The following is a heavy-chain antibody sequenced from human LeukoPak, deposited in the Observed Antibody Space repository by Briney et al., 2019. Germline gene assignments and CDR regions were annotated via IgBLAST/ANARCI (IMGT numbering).Heavy chain of an antibody. V-gene: IGHV4-4*07. Sequence: SETLSLTCSVSGASITIYYWNWIRQPAGKGLEWIGRYASGTTANNHSLNSQFTMSIDTSKNQHFLKLSCVTAPATAAYYCATGAHSFANWDQGILVTVTP. CDR2: YASGTT. D-gene: IGHD7-27*01. CDR1: GASITIYY. CDR3: ATGAHSFAN. J-gene: IGHJ4*02.